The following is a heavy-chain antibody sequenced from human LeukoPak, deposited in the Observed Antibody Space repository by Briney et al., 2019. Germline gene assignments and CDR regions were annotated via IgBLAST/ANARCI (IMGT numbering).Heavy chain of an antibody. D-gene: IGHD1-26*01. CDR2: INPSGGST. CDR3: ARDPLVGATNYYYGMDV. J-gene: IGHJ6*02. Sequence: GASVNLSCNSSGYTFTSYYMHWVRQAPGQGLEWMGIINPSGGSTSYAQKFQGRVTMTRDTSTSTVYMELSSLRSEDTAVYYCARDPLVGATNYYYGMDVWGQGTTVTVSS. CDR1: GYTFTSYY. V-gene: IGHV1-46*01.